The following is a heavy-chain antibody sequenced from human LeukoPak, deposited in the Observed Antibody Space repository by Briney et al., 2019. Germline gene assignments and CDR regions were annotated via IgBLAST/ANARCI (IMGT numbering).Heavy chain of an antibody. Sequence: GESLKISCKGSGYSFTSYWIGWVRQMPGKGLEWMGVIYPTDSDARYSPSFQGQVTISVDKSISTVYLQWNSLKASDSAMYYCGASPSATGTERYYWGQGTLVTVSS. CDR3: GASPSATGTERYY. V-gene: IGHV5-51*01. CDR1: GYSFTSYW. D-gene: IGHD6-13*01. J-gene: IGHJ4*02. CDR2: IYPTDSDA.